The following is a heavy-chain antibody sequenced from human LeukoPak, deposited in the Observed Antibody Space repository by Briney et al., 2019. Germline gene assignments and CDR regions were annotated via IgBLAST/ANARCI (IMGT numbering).Heavy chain of an antibody. V-gene: IGHV3-23*01. D-gene: IGHD3-10*01. CDR3: AKDPLWFGDHGAFDI. J-gene: IGHJ3*02. CDR2: ISGSGGST. Sequence: GGSLRLSCAASGFTFSSYAMSWVRQAPGKRLEWVSAISGSGGSTYYADSVKGRFTISRDNSKNTLYLQMNSLRAEDTAVYYCAKDPLWFGDHGAFDIWGQGTMVTVSS. CDR1: GFTFSSYA.